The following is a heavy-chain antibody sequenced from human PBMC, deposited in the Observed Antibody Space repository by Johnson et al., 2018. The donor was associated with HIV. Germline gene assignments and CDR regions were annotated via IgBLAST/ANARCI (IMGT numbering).Heavy chain of an antibody. CDR2: ISYDGSNK. D-gene: IGHD6-13*01. J-gene: IGHJ3*02. V-gene: IGHV3-30-3*01. CDR1: GFTFSSYA. CDR3: ARARDRSSSRDAFDS. Sequence: QVQLVESGGGVVQPGRSLRLSCAASGFTFSSYAMHWVRQAPAKGLEWVAVISYDGSNKYYADSVKGRFTISRDNSKNTLYLQMNSLRAEDTAVYYCARARDRSSSRDAFDSWGQGTLVTVSS.